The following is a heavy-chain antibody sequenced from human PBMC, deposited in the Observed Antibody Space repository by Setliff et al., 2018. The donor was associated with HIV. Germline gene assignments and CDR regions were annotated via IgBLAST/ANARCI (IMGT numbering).Heavy chain of an antibody. J-gene: IGHJ3*02. CDR1: GGTVSIAYG. Sequence: SVKVSCKASGGTVSIAYGISWVRQAPGQGLEWMGGIIPIFGTTNYAQKFQGRVSITADESTSTTYMELSSLRSDDTAVYYCARGRATYHASDIWGQGTMVTVSS. CDR3: ARGRATYHASDI. V-gene: IGHV1-69*13. CDR2: IIPIFGTT.